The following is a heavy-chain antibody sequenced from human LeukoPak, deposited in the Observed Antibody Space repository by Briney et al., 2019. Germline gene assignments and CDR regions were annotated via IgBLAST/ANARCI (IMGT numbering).Heavy chain of an antibody. CDR1: GYSFTSYW. D-gene: IGHD2-15*01. V-gene: IGHV5-51*01. CDR3: ARVLGYCSGGSCYSDY. J-gene: IGHJ4*02. CDR2: IYPGDSGT. Sequence: GESLKISCKGSGYSFTSYWIGWVRQMPGKGLEWMGIIYPGDSGTRYSPSFQGQVTISADKSISTAYLQWSSLKASDTAMYYCARVLGYCSGGSCYSDYWGQGTLVTVSS.